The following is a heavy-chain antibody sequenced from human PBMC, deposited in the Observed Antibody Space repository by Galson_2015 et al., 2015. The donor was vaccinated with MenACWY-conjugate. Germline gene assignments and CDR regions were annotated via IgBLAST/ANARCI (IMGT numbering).Heavy chain of an antibody. V-gene: IGHV3-23*01. CDR2: ISGSAATT. D-gene: IGHD5-18*01. CDR3: AKGGDSGYSDVYNY. Sequence: SLRLSCAASGFTLSTSALSWVRPAPGHGLEWVSSISGSAATTSYADSLKGLLTISRDNFKNTLYLQINSLRSEDTAIYYCAKGGDSGYSDVYNYWGQGTLVGVSS. CDR1: GFTLSTSA. J-gene: IGHJ4*02.